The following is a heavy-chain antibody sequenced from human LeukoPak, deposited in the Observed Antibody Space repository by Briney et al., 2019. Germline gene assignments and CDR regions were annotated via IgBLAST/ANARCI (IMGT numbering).Heavy chain of an antibody. Sequence: GGSLRLSCAASGFTFSSYGMHWVRQVPGKGLEWVAVIANDGSNEYYADSVKDRFTISRDNSKNTLCLQMNSLRAEDTAVYYCAKGISGSCYSGSNYWGQGTLVTVSS. CDR2: IANDGSNE. D-gene: IGHD2-15*01. V-gene: IGHV3-30*18. CDR3: AKGISGSCYSGSNY. J-gene: IGHJ4*02. CDR1: GFTFSSYG.